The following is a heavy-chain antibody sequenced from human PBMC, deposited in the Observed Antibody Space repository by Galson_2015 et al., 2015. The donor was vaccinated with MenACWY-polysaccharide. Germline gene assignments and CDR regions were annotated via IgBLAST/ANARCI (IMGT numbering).Heavy chain of an antibody. CDR2: IWHGGDHK. V-gene: IGHV3-33*01. CDR1: GFTFSNYG. CDR3: ARDISSKWYDY. J-gene: IGHJ4*02. Sequence: SLRLSCAASGFTFSNYGMHWVRQAPGKGLEWVAVIWHGGDHKYYAESVKGRFSISRDNSKNTLYLQMNSLRVEDMAVYFCARDISSKWYDYWGQGPWPPSPQ. D-gene: IGHD6-13*01.